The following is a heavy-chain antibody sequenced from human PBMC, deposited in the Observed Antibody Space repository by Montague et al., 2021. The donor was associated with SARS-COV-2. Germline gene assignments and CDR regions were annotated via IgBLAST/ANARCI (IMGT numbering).Heavy chain of an antibody. J-gene: IGHJ5*02. V-gene: IGHV4-39*01. CDR1: GGSVSGTSYY. D-gene: IGHD2-2*01. CDR3: ARQGGPAGKHWFDP. CDR2: IHHSGTT. Sequence: SETLSLTCTVSGGSVSGTSYYWAWIRQPPGKGLEWIVNIHHSGTTFYXLSLKSRVTISVDTSKNEVSLKLNPVTAADTAVYYCARQGGPAGKHWFDPWGQGTLVTVSS.